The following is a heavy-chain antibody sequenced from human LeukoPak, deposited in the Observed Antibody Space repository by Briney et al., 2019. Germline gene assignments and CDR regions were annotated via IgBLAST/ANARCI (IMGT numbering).Heavy chain of an antibody. V-gene: IGHV4-59*10. Sequence: PSETLSLTCAVYGGSFSGYYWSWIRQPAGKGLEWIGRIYTSGSTNYNPSLKSRVTMSVDTSKNQFSLKLSSVTAADTAVYYCARLYDSNLIFDYWGQGTLVTVSS. J-gene: IGHJ4*02. CDR1: GGSFSGYY. CDR3: ARLYDSNLIFDY. D-gene: IGHD3-22*01. CDR2: IYTSGST.